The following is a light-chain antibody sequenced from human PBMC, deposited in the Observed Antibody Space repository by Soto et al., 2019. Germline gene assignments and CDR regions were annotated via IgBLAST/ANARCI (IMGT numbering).Light chain of an antibody. CDR3: SSYSISTAYL. Sequence: QSALTQPASVSGSPGQSITISCTGTSSDVGGYDYVSWYQLHPGKAPKLMVFEVSNRPSGVSYRFSGSKSGNTASLTISGLQAEDEADYFCSSYSISTAYLFGPGTKATVL. CDR2: EVS. CDR1: SSDVGGYDY. V-gene: IGLV2-14*01. J-gene: IGLJ1*01.